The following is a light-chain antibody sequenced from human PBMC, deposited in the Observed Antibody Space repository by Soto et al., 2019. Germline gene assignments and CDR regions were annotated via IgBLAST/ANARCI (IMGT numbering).Light chain of an antibody. CDR3: SSYTSGSTYV. J-gene: IGLJ1*01. V-gene: IGLV1-40*01. Sequence: QSVLTQPPSVSGAPGQRVTIPCTGSSSNIGAGYDVNWYQQFPGTAPKLLIYVNSNRPSGVPDRFSGSKSGASASLAIAGLQAEDEADYYCSSYTSGSTYVFGTGTKVTVL. CDR1: SSNIGAGYD. CDR2: VNS.